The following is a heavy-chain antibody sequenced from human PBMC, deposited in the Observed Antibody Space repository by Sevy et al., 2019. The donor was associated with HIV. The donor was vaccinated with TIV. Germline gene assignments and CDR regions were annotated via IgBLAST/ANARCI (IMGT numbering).Heavy chain of an antibody. CDR2: INSGRNYI. J-gene: IGHJ4*02. V-gene: IGHV3-21*06. D-gene: IGHD6-19*01. CDR1: GFSFSAYT. CDR3: PRSSGWSQPTDY. Sequence: GGYLRLSCAASGFSFSAYTMNWVRQAPGKGLEWVSSINSGRNYIYYADSMKGRFTISRDNDKNSLYLQMNSLRAEETAVYYCPRSSGWSQPTDYWGQGTLVTVSS.